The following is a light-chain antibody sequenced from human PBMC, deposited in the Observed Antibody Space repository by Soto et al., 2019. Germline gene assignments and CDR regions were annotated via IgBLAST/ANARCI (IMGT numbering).Light chain of an antibody. Sequence: EIVMTQSPATLSVSPGERATLSCRASQSVSSNLAWYQQKPGQAPGLLIYDASNRATGIPARFSGSGSGTDFTLTISSLDPEDFAVYYCQQRSNWPTFGQGTRLEI. CDR1: QSVSSN. V-gene: IGKV3-11*01. CDR2: DAS. CDR3: QQRSNWPT. J-gene: IGKJ5*01.